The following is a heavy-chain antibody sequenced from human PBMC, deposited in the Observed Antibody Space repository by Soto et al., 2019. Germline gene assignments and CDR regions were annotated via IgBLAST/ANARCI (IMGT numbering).Heavy chain of an antibody. CDR3: EMSGYSSSWYFPYFDY. CDR2: ISAYNGNT. J-gene: IGHJ4*02. Sequence: ASVKVSCKASGYTFTSYGISWVRQAPGQGLEWMGWISAYNGNTNYAQKLQGRVTMTTDTSTSTAYMELRSLRSDDTAVYYCEMSGYSSSWYFPYFDYWGQGTLVTVSS. CDR1: GYTFTSYG. D-gene: IGHD6-13*01. V-gene: IGHV1-18*01.